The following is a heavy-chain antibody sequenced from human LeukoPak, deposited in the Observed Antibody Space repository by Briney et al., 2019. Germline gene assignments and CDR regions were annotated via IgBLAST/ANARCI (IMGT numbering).Heavy chain of an antibody. CDR1: GGSISSYY. J-gene: IGHJ5*02. Sequence: KPSETLSLTCTVSGGSISSYYWSWIRQPPGKGLEWMGSIYYSGITNNYNPSLKGRVTISVDTSKNQFSLKLSSVTAADTAMYYCARNTVTSWNWFDPWGQGTLVIVSS. CDR2: IYYSGITN. CDR3: ARNTVTSWNWFDP. V-gene: IGHV4-59*01. D-gene: IGHD4-17*01.